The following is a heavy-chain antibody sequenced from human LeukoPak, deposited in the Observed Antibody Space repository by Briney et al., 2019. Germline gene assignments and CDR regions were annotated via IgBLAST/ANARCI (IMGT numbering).Heavy chain of an antibody. CDR2: LYSGGNT. V-gene: IGHV3-53*01. D-gene: IGHD2-2*01. CDR3: AKDRSCTGSSCNVGS. J-gene: IGHJ3*01. Sequence: GGSLRLSCAASELSVSDNYMSWVRQAPGKGLEWVSILYSGGNTYYTDSVKGRFTISRDNSKNTLFLQMNSLRAEDTAVYYCAKDRSCTGSSCNVGSWGQGTMVTVSS. CDR1: ELSVSDNY.